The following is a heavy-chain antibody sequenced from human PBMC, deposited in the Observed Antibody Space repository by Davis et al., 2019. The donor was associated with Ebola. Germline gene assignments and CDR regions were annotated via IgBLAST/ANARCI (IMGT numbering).Heavy chain of an antibody. D-gene: IGHD4-11*01. Sequence: GESLKISCKGSGYSFTSYWISWVRQMPGKGLEWMGRIDPSDSYTNYSPSFQGHVTISADKSISTAYLQWSSLKASDTAMYYCARQTYSWVWYFDYWGQGTLVTVSS. V-gene: IGHV5-10-1*01. J-gene: IGHJ4*02. CDR2: IDPSDSYT. CDR1: GYSFTSYW. CDR3: ARQTYSWVWYFDY.